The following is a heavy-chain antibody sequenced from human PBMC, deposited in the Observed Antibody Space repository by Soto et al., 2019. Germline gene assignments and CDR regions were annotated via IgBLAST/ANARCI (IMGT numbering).Heavy chain of an antibody. CDR2: IFHSGST. Sequence: GVEWIGEIFHSGSTNYNPSLKTRLTISVDKSKNQFSLKLSSVTAADTAVYYCARVYSGSYSDSWGRGTLVTVSS. V-gene: IGHV4-4*02. D-gene: IGHD1-26*01. CDR3: ARVYSGSYSDS. J-gene: IGHJ4*02.